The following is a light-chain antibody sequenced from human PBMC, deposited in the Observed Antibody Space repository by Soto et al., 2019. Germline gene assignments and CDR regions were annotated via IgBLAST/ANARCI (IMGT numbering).Light chain of an antibody. J-gene: IGKJ5*01. CDR1: QRVKSY. Sequence: DIQMTQSPSTLSASLGERATLSCRASQRVKSYLAWYQQKPGKAPSLLIYEASNMESGVPARFSGSGSETEFTLTISNLQPDDFAVYYCLQANSWPSTFGQGTRLEIK. CDR3: LQANSWPST. V-gene: IGKV1-5*01. CDR2: EAS.